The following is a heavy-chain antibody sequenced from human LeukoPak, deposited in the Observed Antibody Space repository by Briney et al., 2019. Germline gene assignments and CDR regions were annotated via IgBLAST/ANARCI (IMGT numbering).Heavy chain of an antibody. CDR1: GFTFSAYG. V-gene: IGHV3-30*02. CDR3: AKDSTAVFSSIDY. D-gene: IGHD2/OR15-2a*01. CDR2: IQNGKSNQ. J-gene: IGHJ4*02. Sequence: GGSLRLSCAASGFTFSAYGMHWVRQAPGKGLEWVTFIQNGKSNQYYAASVKGRFTISRDNSKNTLYLQMNSLRPDDTALYYCAKDSTAVFSSIDYWGQGTVVTVSS.